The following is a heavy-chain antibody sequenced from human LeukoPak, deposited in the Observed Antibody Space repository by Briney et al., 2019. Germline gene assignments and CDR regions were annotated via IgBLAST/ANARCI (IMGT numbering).Heavy chain of an antibody. Sequence: SETLSLTCTVSGGSISSSSYYWGWIRQPPGKGLEWIGTFFYSGSTYYNPSLKSRVTISVDTSKNQFSLKLSSVTAADTAVYYCARVLTGGYDFWSGYGIDAFDIWGQGTMVTVSS. D-gene: IGHD3-3*01. CDR1: GGSISSSSYY. V-gene: IGHV4-39*01. CDR3: ARVLTGGYDFWSGYGIDAFDI. CDR2: FFYSGST. J-gene: IGHJ3*02.